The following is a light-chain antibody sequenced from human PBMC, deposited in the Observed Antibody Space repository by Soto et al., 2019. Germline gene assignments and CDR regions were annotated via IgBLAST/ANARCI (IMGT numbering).Light chain of an antibody. Sequence: DVVLTQSPDSLAVSLGERATINCKSSQSVLYSSNNMNYLAWYQQKAGQPPKLLIYWASTRESGVPDRFGGSGSGTEVTLTISSRQAEDVAVYYCQQYYSTPWTFGQGTKVEIK. CDR1: QSVLYSSNNMNY. J-gene: IGKJ1*01. CDR3: QQYYSTPWT. CDR2: WAS. V-gene: IGKV4-1*01.